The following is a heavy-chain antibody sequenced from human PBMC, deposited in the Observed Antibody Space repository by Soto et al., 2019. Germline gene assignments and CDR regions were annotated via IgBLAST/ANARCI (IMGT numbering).Heavy chain of an antibody. CDR2: IYYSGST. CDR1: GGSIGSSSYY. D-gene: IGHD2-15*01. J-gene: IGHJ5*02. Sequence: SETLSLTCTVSGGSIGSSSYYWGGIRQPPGKGLEWIGSIYYSGSTYYNPSLKSRVTISVDTSKNQFSLKLSSVTAADTAVYYCARDSYCSGGSCYPTNWFDPWGQGTLVTVSS. CDR3: ARDSYCSGGSCYPTNWFDP. V-gene: IGHV4-39*07.